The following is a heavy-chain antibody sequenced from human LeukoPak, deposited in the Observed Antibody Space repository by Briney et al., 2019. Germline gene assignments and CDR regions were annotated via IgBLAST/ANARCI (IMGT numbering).Heavy chain of an antibody. CDR3: AKLLRAGRLLTISLDS. D-gene: IGHD3-10*01. V-gene: IGHV3-23*01. CDR2: VSSNGAKT. CDR1: GFTFSSCA. J-gene: IGHJ4*02. Sequence: GGSLRLSCAASGFTFSSCAITWVRQAPGKGLEWVSAVSSNGAKTYYADSVKGRFTISRDNSKNTLYLQLNSLRAEDTAVYYCAKLLRAGRLLTISLDSWGQGTLVTVSS.